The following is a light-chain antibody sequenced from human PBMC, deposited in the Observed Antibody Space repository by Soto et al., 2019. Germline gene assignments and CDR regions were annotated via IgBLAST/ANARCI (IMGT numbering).Light chain of an antibody. V-gene: IGKV3-20*01. CDR1: QSVSSNY. CDR2: AAS. J-gene: IGKJ1*01. Sequence: EIVLTQSPGTLSLSPGERATLSCRASQSVSSNYLAWFQQKPGQAPRLLIYAASSRATGIPDRFSGSGSGTEFTLTINSLQSEDFVVYYCQHFVNSLTWTFGQGTKVDIK. CDR3: QHFVNSLTWT.